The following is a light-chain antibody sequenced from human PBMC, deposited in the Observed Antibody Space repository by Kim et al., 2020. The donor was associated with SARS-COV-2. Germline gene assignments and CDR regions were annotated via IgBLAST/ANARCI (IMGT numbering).Light chain of an antibody. CDR2: DVS. Sequence: GQSITISCTGTSRDVDGYNYVSWYQQHPGKAPKLMIYDVSNRPSGVSNRFSGSKSGNTASLTISGLQAEDEADYYCSSYTSSSTYVFGTGTKVTVL. J-gene: IGLJ1*01. V-gene: IGLV2-14*03. CDR1: SRDVDGYNY. CDR3: SSYTSSSTYV.